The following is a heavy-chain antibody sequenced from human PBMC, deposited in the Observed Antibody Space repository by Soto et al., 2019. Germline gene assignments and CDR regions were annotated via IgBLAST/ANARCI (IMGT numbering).Heavy chain of an antibody. CDR1: GFTFSRYG. Sequence: GGSLRLSCAASGFTFSRYGMHWVRQAPGKGLEWVAVISYDGSNKYYADSVKGRFAISRDNSKNTLYVQMNSLRGEDTAVYYCARTRTPSDYYFYYGMDVWGQGTTVTSP. CDR2: ISYDGSNK. V-gene: IGHV3-30*09. CDR3: ARTRTPSDYYFYYGMDV. J-gene: IGHJ6*02.